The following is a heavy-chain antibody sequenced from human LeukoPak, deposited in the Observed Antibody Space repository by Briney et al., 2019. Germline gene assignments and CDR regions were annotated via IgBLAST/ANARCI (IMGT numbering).Heavy chain of an antibody. Sequence: GGSLRLSCAASGFTFEDYAMHWVRQAPGKGLEWVSGISWNSGSIGYADSVKGRFTISRDNAKNSLYLQMNSLRAEDTALYYCAKGRGYSYGSDFDYWSQGTLVTVSS. J-gene: IGHJ4*02. CDR1: GFTFEDYA. CDR2: ISWNSGSI. V-gene: IGHV3-9*01. CDR3: AKGRGYSYGSDFDY. D-gene: IGHD5-18*01.